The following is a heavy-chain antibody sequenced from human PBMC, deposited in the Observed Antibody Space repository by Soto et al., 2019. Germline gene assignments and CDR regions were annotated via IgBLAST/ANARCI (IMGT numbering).Heavy chain of an antibody. CDR2: IIPIFGTA. D-gene: IGHD2-2*01. V-gene: IGHV1-69*12. CDR3: ARVVPAATFYCYYGMDV. J-gene: IGHJ6*02. Sequence: QVQLVQSGAEVKKPGSSMKVSCKASGGTFSSYAISWVRQAPGQGLEWMGGIIPIFGTANYAQKFQGRVTITADESTSTAYMELSSVRSEDTAVYYCARVVPAATFYCYYGMDVWAQGTTITVSS. CDR1: GGTFSSYA.